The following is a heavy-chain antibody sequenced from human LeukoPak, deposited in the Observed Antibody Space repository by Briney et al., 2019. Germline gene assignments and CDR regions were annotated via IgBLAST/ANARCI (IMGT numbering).Heavy chain of an antibody. CDR1: GGTFSSYA. D-gene: IGHD4-11*01. J-gene: IGHJ5*02. V-gene: IGHV1-69*05. CDR3: ARGDYSNYHNWFDP. Sequence: ASVKVSCKASGGTFSSYAISWVRQAPGQGLEWMGRIIPIFGTANYAQKFQGRVTITTDESTSTAYMELSSLRSEDTAVYYCARGDYSNYHNWFDPWGQGTLVTVSS. CDR2: IIPIFGTA.